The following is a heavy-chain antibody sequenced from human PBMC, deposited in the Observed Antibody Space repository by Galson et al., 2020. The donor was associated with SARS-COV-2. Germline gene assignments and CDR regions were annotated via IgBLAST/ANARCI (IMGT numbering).Heavy chain of an antibody. CDR2: ISGSGGST. CDR1: GFTFSSYA. J-gene: IGHJ4*02. CDR3: AKDKLTLDYGDVDY. Sequence: GGSLRLSCAASGFTFSSYAMSWVRRAPGKGLEWVSAISGSGGSTYYADSVKGRFTISRDNSKNTLYLQMNSLRAEDTAVYYCAKDKLTLDYGDVDYWGQGALVTVSS. V-gene: IGHV3-23*01. D-gene: IGHD3-10*01.